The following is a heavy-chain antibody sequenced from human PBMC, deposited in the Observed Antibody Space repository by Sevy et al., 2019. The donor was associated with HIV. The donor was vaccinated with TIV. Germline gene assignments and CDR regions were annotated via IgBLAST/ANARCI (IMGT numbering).Heavy chain of an antibody. D-gene: IGHD6-6*01. CDR1: GFTFSNYA. J-gene: IGHJ4*02. V-gene: IGHV3-64D*06. CDR3: VDVLAGRPVGLFNC. CDR2: ISTDGRST. Sequence: GGSLRLSCSASGFTFSNYAMHWVRQAPGKGLEHVSVISTDGRSTYYADSVRGRFTISRDNSKNTLYLQMNKLRLEDTAVFYCVDVLAGRPVGLFNCWGQGTLVTVSS.